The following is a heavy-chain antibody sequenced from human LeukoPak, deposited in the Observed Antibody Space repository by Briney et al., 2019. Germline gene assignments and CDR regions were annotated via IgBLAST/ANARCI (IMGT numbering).Heavy chain of an antibody. J-gene: IGHJ4*02. CDR1: GFTFSSYA. D-gene: IGHD2-2*01. CDR2: ISYDGSNK. CDR3: ARGPPLGYCSSTSCYPDY. V-gene: IGHV3-30*04. Sequence: GGSLRLSCATSGFTFSSYAIHWVRQAPGKGLEWVAVISYDGSNKYYADSVKGRFTISRDNSKNTLYLQMNSLRAEDTAVYYCARGPPLGYCSSTSCYPDYWGQGTLVTVSS.